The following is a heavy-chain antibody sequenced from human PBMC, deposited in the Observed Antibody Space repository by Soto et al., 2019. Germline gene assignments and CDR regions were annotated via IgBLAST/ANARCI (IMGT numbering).Heavy chain of an antibody. CDR3: GTPIRVVKPFFRY. J-gene: IGHJ4*02. CDR2: IDGSGGST. Sequence: SLRLSGAAPGFTFSSYAMRWVRQAPGKGLEWVSGIDGSGGSTYYAAPMKGRSTISRDNSKNTLYLQMNSLRAEDAAVYYCGTPIRVVKPFFRYCGQGTLVTVSS. CDR1: GFTFSSYA. D-gene: IGHD2-15*01. V-gene: IGHV3-23*01.